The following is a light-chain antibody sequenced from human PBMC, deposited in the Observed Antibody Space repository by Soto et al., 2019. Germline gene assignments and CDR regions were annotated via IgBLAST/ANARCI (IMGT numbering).Light chain of an antibody. V-gene: IGLV8-61*01. Sequence: QTVVTQEPSFSVSPGGTVTLTCGLSSGSVSTSYYPSWYQQTPGQAPRTLMYSTNTRSSGVPDRFSGSILGNKAALTITGAQADDESDYYCVLYVGSGIWVFGGGTKVTVL. J-gene: IGLJ2*01. CDR1: SGSVSTSYY. CDR3: VLYVGSGIWV. CDR2: STN.